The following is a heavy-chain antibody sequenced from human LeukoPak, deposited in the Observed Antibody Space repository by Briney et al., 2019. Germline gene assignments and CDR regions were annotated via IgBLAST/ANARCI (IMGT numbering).Heavy chain of an antibody. J-gene: IGHJ5*02. Sequence: SSETLSLTCTVSGGSISSYYWNWIRQPPGKGLEWLGYIHYSGSTNYNPSLKSRVTLSVDTSKNQFSLKLSSVTAADTAVYYCAREGTSGTHLNWFDPWGQGTLVTVSS. V-gene: IGHV4-59*01. D-gene: IGHD1-1*01. CDR2: IHYSGST. CDR1: GGSISSYY. CDR3: AREGTSGTHLNWFDP.